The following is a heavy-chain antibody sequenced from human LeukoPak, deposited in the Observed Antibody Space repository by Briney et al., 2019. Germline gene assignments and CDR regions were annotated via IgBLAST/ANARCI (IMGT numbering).Heavy chain of an antibody. CDR3: ARQGIAAAGTVVYYYYYYMDV. V-gene: IGHV4-39*01. CDR1: GVSISSSNSY. D-gene: IGHD6-13*01. J-gene: IGHJ6*03. Sequence: SETLSLTCTVSGVSISSSNSYWGWIRQPPGKGLEWIGSIYYSGNTYYNASLKSRVTISVDTSKNQFSLKLSSVTAADTAVYYCARQGIAAAGTVVYYYYYYMDVWGKGTTVTISS. CDR2: IYYSGNT.